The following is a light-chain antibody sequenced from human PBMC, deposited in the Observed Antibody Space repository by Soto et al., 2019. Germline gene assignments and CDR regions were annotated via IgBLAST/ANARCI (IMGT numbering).Light chain of an antibody. Sequence: EIVLTQSPGTLSLSPGERATLSCRASQSVSSNYFAWYQQKPGQAPRLLIYGVSSRATGIPDRFSGSGSGTDFTLTISSLEPEDFAVYYCQQRSDWLPITFGQGTRLEI. CDR2: GVS. V-gene: IGKV3D-20*02. CDR3: QQRSDWLPIT. CDR1: QSVSSNY. J-gene: IGKJ5*01.